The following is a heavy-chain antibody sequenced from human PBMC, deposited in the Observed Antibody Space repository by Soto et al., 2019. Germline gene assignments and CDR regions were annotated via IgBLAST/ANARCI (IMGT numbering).Heavy chain of an antibody. CDR3: AAGYSSGWYGYFQH. D-gene: IGHD6-19*01. J-gene: IGHJ1*01. V-gene: IGHV1-58*01. CDR1: GFTFTSSA. CDR2: IVVGSGNT. Sequence: ASVKVSCKASGFTFTSSAVQWVRQARGQRLEWIGWIVVGSGNTNYAQKFQERVTITRDMSTSTAYMELSSLRSEDTAVYYCAAGYSSGWYGYFQHWGQGTLVTVSS.